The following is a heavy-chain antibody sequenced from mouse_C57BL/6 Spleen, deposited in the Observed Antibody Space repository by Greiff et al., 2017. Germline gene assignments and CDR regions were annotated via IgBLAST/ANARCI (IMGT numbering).Heavy chain of an antibody. CDR2: INPNNGGT. V-gene: IGHV1-26*01. CDR1: GYTFTDYY. CDR3: ARSYYYGSSPVYFDY. D-gene: IGHD1-1*01. Sequence: EVQLQQSGPELVKPGASVKISCKASGYTFTDYYMNWVKQSHGKSLEWIGDINPNNGGTSYNQKFKGKATLTVDKSSSTAYMELRSLTSEDSAVYYCARSYYYGSSPVYFDYWGQGTTLTVSS. J-gene: IGHJ2*01.